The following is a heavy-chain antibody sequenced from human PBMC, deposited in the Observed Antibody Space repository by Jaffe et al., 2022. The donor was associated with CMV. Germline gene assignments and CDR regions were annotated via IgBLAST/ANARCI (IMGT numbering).Heavy chain of an antibody. CDR3: ARVKGGYCSGGSCYFLGSWYFDL. CDR1: GGSISSGGYY. J-gene: IGHJ2*01. D-gene: IGHD2-15*01. CDR2: IYYSGST. Sequence: QVQLQESGPGLVKPSQTLSLTCTVSGGSISSGGYYWSWIRQHPGKGLEWIGYIYYSGSTYYNPSLKSRVTISVDTSKNQFSLKLSSVTAADTAVYYCARVKGGYCSGGSCYFLGSWYFDLWGRGTLVTVSS. V-gene: IGHV4-31*03.